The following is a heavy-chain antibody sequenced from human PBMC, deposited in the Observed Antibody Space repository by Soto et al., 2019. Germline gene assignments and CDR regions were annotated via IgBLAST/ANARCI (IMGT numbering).Heavy chain of an antibody. CDR2: IYYSGST. J-gene: IGHJ4*02. CDR3: ARPGVDFYFDF. Sequence: SETLSLTCIVSGGSISNYYWSWIRQPPGKGLEWIGYIYYSGSTNYNPSLKSRVTMSVDTPKNQFSLKVSSVTAADTAVYYCARPGVDFYFDFRGQGTLVTVSS. CDR1: GGSISNYY. D-gene: IGHD3-10*01. V-gene: IGHV4-59*01.